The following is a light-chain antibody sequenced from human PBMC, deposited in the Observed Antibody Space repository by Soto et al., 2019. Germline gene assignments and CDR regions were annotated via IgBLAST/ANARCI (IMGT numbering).Light chain of an antibody. CDR3: SSYTSSSHP. V-gene: IGLV2-14*01. CDR2: GVS. J-gene: IGLJ1*01. Sequence: QSALTQPASVSGSPGQSITISCTGTSSDVGGYNYVSWYQQHPGKAPKLMIYGVSNRPSGVSNRFSGSKSGNTASLTISGLQAEDEADYYCSSYTSSSHPFGTGTKLTVL. CDR1: SSDVGGYNY.